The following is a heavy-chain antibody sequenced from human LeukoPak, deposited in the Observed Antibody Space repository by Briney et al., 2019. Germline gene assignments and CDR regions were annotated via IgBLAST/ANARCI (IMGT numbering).Heavy chain of an antibody. V-gene: IGHV3-66*01. Sequence: GGSLRLSCAVSGFTVTSNYMSWVRQAPGKGLEWVSVVYPGGFTYHADSVKGGFTISRDTSKNTVYLQMNSLRAEDTAVYYCAIGGVIWRMDVWGQGTTVTVSS. CDR2: VYPGGFT. CDR1: GFTVTSNY. D-gene: IGHD2/OR15-2a*01. CDR3: AIGGVIWRMDV. J-gene: IGHJ6*02.